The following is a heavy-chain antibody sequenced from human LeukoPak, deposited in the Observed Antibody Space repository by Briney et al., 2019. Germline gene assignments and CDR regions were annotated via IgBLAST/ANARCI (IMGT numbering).Heavy chain of an antibody. V-gene: IGHV1-2*02. CDR2: INPNSGGT. J-gene: IGHJ4*02. CDR3: ARGPVVLRFLEWLGDY. Sequence: ASVKVSCKASGYTFTGYYMHWVRQAPGQGPEWMVWINPNSGGTNYAQKFQGRVTMTRDTSISTAYMELSRLRSDDTAVYYCARGPVVLRFLEWLGDYWGRGTLVTVSS. D-gene: IGHD3-3*01. CDR1: GYTFTGYY.